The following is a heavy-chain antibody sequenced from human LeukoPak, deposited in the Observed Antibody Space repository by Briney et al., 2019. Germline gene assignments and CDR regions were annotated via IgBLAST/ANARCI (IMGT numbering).Heavy chain of an antibody. D-gene: IGHD6-19*01. CDR1: GGSFSGYY. Sequence: SETLSLTCAVYGGSFSGYYWSWIRQPPGKGLEWIGEINHSGSTNYNPSLKSRVTISVDTSKNQFSLKLSSVTAADTAVYYCARPVAGTWSFQHWGQGTLVTVSS. CDR3: ARPVAGTWSFQH. CDR2: INHSGST. V-gene: IGHV4-34*01. J-gene: IGHJ1*01.